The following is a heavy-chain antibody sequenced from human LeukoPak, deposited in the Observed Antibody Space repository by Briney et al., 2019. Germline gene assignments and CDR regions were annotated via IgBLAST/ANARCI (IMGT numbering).Heavy chain of an antibody. CDR3: AKDLTVRGQTGFDY. CDR1: GFTFSSYG. V-gene: IGHV3-30*18. Sequence: GRSLRLSCAASGFTFSSYGMHWVRQAPGKGLEWVAVISYDGSNKYYADSVKGRFTISRDNSKNTLYLQMNSLRAEDTAVYYCAKDLTVRGQTGFDYWGQGILVTVSS. J-gene: IGHJ4*02. CDR2: ISYDGSNK. D-gene: IGHD3-10*01.